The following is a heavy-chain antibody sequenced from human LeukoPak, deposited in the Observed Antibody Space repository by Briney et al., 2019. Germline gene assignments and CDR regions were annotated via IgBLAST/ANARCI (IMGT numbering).Heavy chain of an antibody. CDR3: ARERYYYDSSGYPLTY. V-gene: IGHV4-4*07. Sequence: SETLSLTCSVSGGSISTYSWNWIRQPAGKGLEWIGRIYTSGSTNYNPSLKSRVTMSVDTSKNQFSLKLSSVTAADTAVYCCARERYYYDSSGYPLTYWGQGTLVAVSS. CDR2: IYTSGST. CDR1: GGSISTYS. J-gene: IGHJ4*02. D-gene: IGHD3-22*01.